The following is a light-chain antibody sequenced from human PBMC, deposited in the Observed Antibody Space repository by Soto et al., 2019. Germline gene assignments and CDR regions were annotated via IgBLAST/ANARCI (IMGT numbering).Light chain of an antibody. J-gene: IGKJ1*01. Sequence: EIVLTQSLGTLSLSPGERATLSCRARQSVSSSYLAWYQQRPGQAPRLLISGASSRATGIPDRFSGSGSGTDFTLTISRLEPEDFAVYYCQQYDTSPGTFGQGTKVDIK. V-gene: IGKV3-20*01. CDR1: QSVSSSY. CDR2: GAS. CDR3: QQYDTSPGT.